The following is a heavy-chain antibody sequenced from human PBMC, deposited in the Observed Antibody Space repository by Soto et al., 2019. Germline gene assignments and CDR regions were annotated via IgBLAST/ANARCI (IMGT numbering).Heavy chain of an antibody. CDR2: IYYSGST. V-gene: IGHV4-39*01. D-gene: IGHD2-21*02. Sequence: QLQLQESGPGLVKPSETLSLTCTVSGGSISSSSYFWGWIRQPPGKGLEWIGSIYYSGSTYYNPSLMSRVAVTVNKSKTQFSRSLSSVTAADSAVSYCARHPRDCWFDPWGQGTLVTVSS. CDR1: GGSISSSSYF. J-gene: IGHJ5*02. CDR3: ARHPRDCWFDP.